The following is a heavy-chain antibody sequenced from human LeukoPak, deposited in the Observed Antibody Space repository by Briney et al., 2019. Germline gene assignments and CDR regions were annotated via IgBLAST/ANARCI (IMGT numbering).Heavy chain of an antibody. CDR1: GFTFSSYG. J-gene: IGHJ3*02. CDR3: ARALTGGYYDSSGYYHDAFDI. Sequence: PGGSLRLSCAASGFTFSSYGMHWVRQAPGKGLEWVSVIYSGGSTYYADSVKGRFTISRDNSKNTLYLQMNSLRAEDTAVYYCARALTGGYYDSSGYYHDAFDIWGQGTMVTVSS. D-gene: IGHD3-22*01. CDR2: IYSGGST. V-gene: IGHV3-53*01.